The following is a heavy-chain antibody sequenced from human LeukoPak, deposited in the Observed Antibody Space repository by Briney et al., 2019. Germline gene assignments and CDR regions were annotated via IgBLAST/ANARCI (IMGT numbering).Heavy chain of an antibody. CDR1: GGSISSFY. D-gene: IGHD4-17*01. J-gene: IGHJ6*02. CDR2: IYYSGST. Sequence: SETLSLTCTVSGGSISSFYWGWIRQPPGKGLEWIGYIYYSGSTNYNPSLKSRVTMSVDTSKNQFSLKLSSVTAADTAVYYCARDLDGDYEDYYYGMDVWGQGTTVTVSS. CDR3: ARDLDGDYEDYYYGMDV. V-gene: IGHV4-59*12.